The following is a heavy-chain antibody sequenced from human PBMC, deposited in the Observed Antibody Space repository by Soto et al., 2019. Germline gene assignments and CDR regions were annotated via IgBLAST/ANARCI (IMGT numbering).Heavy chain of an antibody. CDR3: ARDLRGADYGIDY. D-gene: IGHD4-17*01. CDR2: IYYSGST. CDR1: GGSISSGGYY. V-gene: IGHV4-31*03. J-gene: IGHJ4*02. Sequence: SETLSLTCTVSGGSISSGGYYWSWIRQHPGKGLEWIGYIYYSGSTYYNPSLKSRVTISVDTSKYQFSLKLSSVTAAVTAVYYCARDLRGADYGIDYWGQGTLVTVSS.